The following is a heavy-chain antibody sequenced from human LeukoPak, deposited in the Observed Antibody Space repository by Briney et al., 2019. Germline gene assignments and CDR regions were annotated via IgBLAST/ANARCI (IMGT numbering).Heavy chain of an antibody. CDR1: GASISSYY. J-gene: IGHJ4*02. D-gene: IGHD3-16*01. V-gene: IGHV4-59*01. Sequence: PSETLSLTGTVSGASISSYYWSWIRQPPGKGLEWIGYIYYSGSTNYNPSLKIRVTISVDTSRNQFSLKLSSVTAADTAVYYCARGPWDITFFDYWGQGTLVTVSS. CDR3: ARGPWDITFFDY. CDR2: IYYSGST.